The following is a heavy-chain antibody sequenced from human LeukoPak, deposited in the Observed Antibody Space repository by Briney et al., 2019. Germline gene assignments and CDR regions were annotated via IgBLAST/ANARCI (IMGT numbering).Heavy chain of an antibody. CDR3: ARVHPTRRGYSDY. V-gene: IGHV6-1*01. CDR2: TYYRSKWYN. J-gene: IGHJ4*02. D-gene: IGHD1-1*01. CDR1: GDSVSSNSAA. Sequence: SQTLSLTCAISGDSVSSNSAAWSWIRQSPSRGLEWLGRTYYRSKWYNDYAVSVKSRITINPDTSNNQLSLQANYLPPDDTAVYYCARVHPTRRGYSDYWGQRTLVTVSS.